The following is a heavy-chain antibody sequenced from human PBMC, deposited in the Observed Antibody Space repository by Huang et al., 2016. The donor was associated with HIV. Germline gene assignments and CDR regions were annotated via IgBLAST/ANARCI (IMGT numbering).Heavy chain of an antibody. D-gene: IGHD6-19*01. CDR1: GYTFNKYA. Sequence: QVQLVQSGSEFRRPGASVNVSCKASGYTFNKYAINWVRQATGQGSEWVGWVTPSTGNPTYAQVFTGRFAFSLDTSGSTAFLLVNSLKAEDTAVYYCAREGAQWLPNSYYYYYMDVWGKGTTVAVYS. CDR2: VTPSTGNP. J-gene: IGHJ6*03. V-gene: IGHV7-4-1*02. CDR3: AREGAQWLPNSYYYYYMDV.